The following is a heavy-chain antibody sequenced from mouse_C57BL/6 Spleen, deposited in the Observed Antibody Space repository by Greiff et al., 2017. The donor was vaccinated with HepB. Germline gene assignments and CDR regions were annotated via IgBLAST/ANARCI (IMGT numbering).Heavy chain of an antibody. V-gene: IGHV1-82*01. D-gene: IGHD2-4*01. Sequence: QVQLQQSGPELVKPGASVKISCKASGYAFSSSWMNWVKQRPGKGLEWIGRIYPGDGDTNYNGKFKGKATLTADKSSSTAYMQLSSLTSEDSAVYFCARDYDYAGFAYWGQGTLVTVSA. CDR1: GYAFSSSW. CDR2: IYPGDGDT. J-gene: IGHJ3*01. CDR3: ARDYDYAGFAY.